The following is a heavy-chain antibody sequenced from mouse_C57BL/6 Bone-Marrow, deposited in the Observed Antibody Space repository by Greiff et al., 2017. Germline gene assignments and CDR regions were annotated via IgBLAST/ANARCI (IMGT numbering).Heavy chain of an antibody. CDR3: ATAQASFAY. V-gene: IGHV1-81*01. CDR2: IYPRSGNT. D-gene: IGHD3-2*02. J-gene: IGHJ3*01. Sequence: VQLQQSGAELARPGASVKLSCKASGYTFTSYGISWVKQRTGQGLEWIGEIYPRSGNTYYNEKFKGKATLTADKSSSTAYMELRSLTSEDSAVYFCATAQASFAYWGQVTLVTVSA. CDR1: GYTFTSYG.